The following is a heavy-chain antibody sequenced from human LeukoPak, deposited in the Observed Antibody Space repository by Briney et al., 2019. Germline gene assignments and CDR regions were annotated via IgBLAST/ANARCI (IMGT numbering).Heavy chain of an antibody. D-gene: IGHD1-26*01. J-gene: IGHJ6*02. CDR3: ATARGSHWDYYYYGMDV. CDR2: INPNSGGT. V-gene: IGHV1-2*04. Sequence: ASVKVSCKASGYTFTGYYMHWVRQAPGQGLEWMGWINPNSGGTNYAQKFQGWVTMTRDTSISTAYMELSRLRSDDTAVYYCATARGSHWDYYYYGMDVWGQGSTVTVSS. CDR1: GYTFTGYY.